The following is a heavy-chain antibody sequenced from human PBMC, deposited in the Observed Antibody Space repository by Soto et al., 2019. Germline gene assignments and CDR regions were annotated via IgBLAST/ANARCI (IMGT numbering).Heavy chain of an antibody. J-gene: IGHJ6*02. CDR1: GGSISSYY. Sequence: PSETLSLTCTVSGGSISSYYWSWIRQPPGKGLEWVGYIYYSGRTKYNPSLQSRVTISVDTSKNDFSLNLSSVTAADTAVYFCAREWGLLPYYVMNVWGHGTAVTVSS. CDR2: IYYSGRT. D-gene: IGHD7-27*01. V-gene: IGHV4-59*01. CDR3: AREWGLLPYYVMNV.